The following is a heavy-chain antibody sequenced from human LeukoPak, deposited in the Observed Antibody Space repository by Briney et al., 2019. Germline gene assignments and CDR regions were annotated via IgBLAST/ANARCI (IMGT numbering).Heavy chain of an antibody. J-gene: IGHJ4*02. CDR3: ARERWLQSGYFDY. CDR2: ISGSGGDT. CDR1: GFTFSSYA. D-gene: IGHD4-4*01. Sequence: GGSLRLSCAASGFTFSSYAMSWVRQAPGKGLEWVSAISGSGGDTYYADSVKGRFTIPRDNSKNTLYLQMNSLRAEDTAVYYCARERWLQSGYFDYWGQGTLVTVSS. V-gene: IGHV3-23*01.